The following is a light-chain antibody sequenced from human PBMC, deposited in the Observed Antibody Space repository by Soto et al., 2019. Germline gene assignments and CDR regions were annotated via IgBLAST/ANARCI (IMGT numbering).Light chain of an antibody. CDR2: GAS. CDR1: ESVSSN. J-gene: IGKJ5*01. V-gene: IGKV3-15*01. CDR3: QQYNNWPPIT. Sequence: EMVLTQSPVTLSMSPGERATLSCRAGESVSSNLAWYQQKPGQAPRLLIYGASTRATGIPARFSGSGSGTEFTLTISSLQSEDFAVYYCQQYNNWPPITFGQGTRLEI.